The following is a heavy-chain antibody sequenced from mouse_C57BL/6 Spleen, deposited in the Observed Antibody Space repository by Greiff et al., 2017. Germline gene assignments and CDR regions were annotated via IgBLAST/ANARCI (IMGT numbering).Heavy chain of an antibody. V-gene: IGHV1-53*01. CDR2: INPSNGGT. Sequence: QVQLKQPGTELVKPGASVKLSCKASGYTFTSYWMHWVKQRPGQGLEWIGNINPSNGGTNYNEKFKSKATLTVDKSSSTAYMQLSSLTSEDSAVYYCARGGGYDDYFDYWGQGTTLTVSS. CDR3: ARGGGYDDYFDY. CDR1: GYTFTSYW. D-gene: IGHD2-2*01. J-gene: IGHJ2*01.